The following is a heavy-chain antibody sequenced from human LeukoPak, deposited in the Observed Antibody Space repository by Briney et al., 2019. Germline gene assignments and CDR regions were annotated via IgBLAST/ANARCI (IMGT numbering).Heavy chain of an antibody. Sequence: SETLSLTCAVSGVSISSGGYSWSWIRQPPGKGLEGIGYIYHSGSTYYNPSLKSRITISVDRSKNQFSLKLSSVTAADTAVYYCARSAGPNGELLDYWGQGTLVTVSS. CDR1: GVSISSGGYS. D-gene: IGHD3-10*01. CDR2: IYHSGST. J-gene: IGHJ4*02. CDR3: ARSAGPNGELLDY. V-gene: IGHV4-30-2*01.